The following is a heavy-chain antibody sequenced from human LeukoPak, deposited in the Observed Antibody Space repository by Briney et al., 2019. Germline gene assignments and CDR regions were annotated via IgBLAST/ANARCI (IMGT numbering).Heavy chain of an antibody. Sequence: ASVKVSCKASGYTFTSYDINWVRQATGQGLEWMGWMNPNSGNTGYAQKFQGRVTITRNTSISTAYMELSSLRSDDTAVYYCARDFLYDSSDTPYLDYWGQGTLVTVSS. J-gene: IGHJ4*02. CDR1: GYTFTSYD. CDR3: ARDFLYDSSDTPYLDY. D-gene: IGHD3-22*01. CDR2: MNPNSGNT. V-gene: IGHV1-8*03.